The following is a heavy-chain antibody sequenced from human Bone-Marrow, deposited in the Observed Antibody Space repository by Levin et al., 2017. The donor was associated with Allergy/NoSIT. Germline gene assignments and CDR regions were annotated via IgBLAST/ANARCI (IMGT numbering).Heavy chain of an antibody. J-gene: IGHJ4*02. Sequence: LRFSCAVSGGSISSGGYFWSWVRQHPGKGLDWIGYISHTGTTYYSPSLKSRVTISVDTSENQFSLKLRSVTAADTAVYFCARLSNGLYYFDYWGQGTLVTVSP. V-gene: IGHV4-31*11. CDR3: ARLSNGLYYFDY. CDR2: ISHTGTT. D-gene: IGHD5-24*01. CDR1: GGSISSGGYF.